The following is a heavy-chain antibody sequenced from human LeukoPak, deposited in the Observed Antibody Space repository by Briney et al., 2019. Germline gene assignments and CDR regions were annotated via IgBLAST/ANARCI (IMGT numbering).Heavy chain of an antibody. J-gene: IGHJ4*02. V-gene: IGHV3-9*01. D-gene: IGHD3-22*01. CDR1: GFTFDDYA. Sequence: GGSLRLSCAASGFTFDDYAMHWVRQAPGKGLEWVSGISWNSGSIGYADSVKGRFTISRDNAKNSLYLQMNSLRAEDTAVYYCARGSRMDSNWGQGTLVTVSS. CDR2: ISWNSGSI. CDR3: ARGSRMDSN.